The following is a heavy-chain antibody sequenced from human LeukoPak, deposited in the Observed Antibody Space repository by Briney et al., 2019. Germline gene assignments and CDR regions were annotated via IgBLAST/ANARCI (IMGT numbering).Heavy chain of an antibody. J-gene: IGHJ3*02. D-gene: IGHD7-27*01. V-gene: IGHV1-8*01. CDR3: ARVLAGGAFDI. Sequence: ASVKVSCKASGYTFTTYDINWVRQATGQGLEWLGYLNPNSDDTGYAQKCAGRVTMPRSTCISTAYMELSSLRSEDTAMYYCARVLAGGAFDIWGQGTMVTVSS. CDR1: GYTFTTYD. CDR2: LNPNSDDT.